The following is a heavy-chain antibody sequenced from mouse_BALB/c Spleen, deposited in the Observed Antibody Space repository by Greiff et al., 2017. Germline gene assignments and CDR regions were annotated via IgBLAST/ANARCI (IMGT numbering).Heavy chain of an antibody. J-gene: IGHJ3*01. D-gene: IGHD2-14*01. Sequence: QVQLQQSGAELVKPGASVKLSCKASGYTFTSYYMYWVKQRPGQGLEWIGEINPSNGGTNFNEKFKSKATLTVDKSSSTAYMQLSSLTSEDSAVYYCTGYRSWFAYWGQGTLVTVSA. CDR1: GYTFTSYY. CDR2: INPSNGGT. V-gene: IGHV1S81*02. CDR3: TGYRSWFAY.